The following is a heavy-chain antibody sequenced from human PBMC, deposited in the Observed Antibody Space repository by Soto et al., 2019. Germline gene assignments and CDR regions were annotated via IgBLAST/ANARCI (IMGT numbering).Heavy chain of an antibody. CDR1: GYSFTNYG. Sequence: QIHLEQSRIEMKEPGTSLKISCATSGYSFTNYGISWVRQAPGQGLGWRGWISGYNGNTKYAQSFHDRVVMTADKFTSTGYLEMRNLRSNDTAVYYCARANTWVTGRVGTHWGQGTKVTVSS. J-gene: IGHJ4*02. CDR3: ARANTWVTGRVGTH. D-gene: IGHD1-1*01. CDR2: ISGYNGNT. V-gene: IGHV1-18*01.